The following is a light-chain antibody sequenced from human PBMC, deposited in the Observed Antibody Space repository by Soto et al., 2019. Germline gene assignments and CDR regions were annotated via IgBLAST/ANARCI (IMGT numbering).Light chain of an antibody. CDR3: QQYSTYPWT. Sequence: DIQMTQSPSTLSASVGDRVTITCRASQNISTLLAWYQQRPGKAPNLLIYKASSLESGVPSRFSGSGSGTEFTLTISSLQPDDFATYFCQQYSTYPWTFGQGTKVDIK. CDR1: QNISTL. CDR2: KAS. J-gene: IGKJ1*01. V-gene: IGKV1-5*03.